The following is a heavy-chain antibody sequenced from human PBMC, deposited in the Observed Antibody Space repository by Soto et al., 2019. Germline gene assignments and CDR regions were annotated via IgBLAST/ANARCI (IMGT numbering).Heavy chain of an antibody. CDR2: ISPMFGAA. V-gene: IGHV1-69*01. Sequence: QVQLVQSGAEMKKPGSSVKVSCQSSGGTFNTYAMNWVRQAPGQGPEWMGDISPMFGAANYAPKFQGRVTXXXXXXXXXXXXXXSXLTSEDTALYFCAREVQVHTPAFVYWGQGTLVTVSS. CDR1: GGTFNTYA. D-gene: IGHD3-9*01. J-gene: IGHJ4*02. CDR3: AREVQVHTPAFVY.